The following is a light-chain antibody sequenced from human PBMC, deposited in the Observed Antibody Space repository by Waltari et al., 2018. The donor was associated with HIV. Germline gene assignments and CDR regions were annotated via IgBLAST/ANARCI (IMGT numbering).Light chain of an antibody. V-gene: IGLV6-57*01. CDR1: SGSIASNY. Sequence: NFMLTQPHSVSESPGKTVTISCTRTSGSIASNYVQWYQQRPGSSPTTVIYEDNQRPSWVPDRFSGSIDSSSNSASLAISGLKTEDEADYYCQSYDSSNQGVFGGGTKLTVL. CDR3: QSYDSSNQGV. J-gene: IGLJ3*02. CDR2: EDN.